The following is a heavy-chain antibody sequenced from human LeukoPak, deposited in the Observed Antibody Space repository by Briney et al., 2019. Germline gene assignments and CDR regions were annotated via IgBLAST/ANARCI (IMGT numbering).Heavy chain of an antibody. Sequence: SETLSLTCTVSGGSISGSSYYWGWIRQPPGKGLEWIGSIYYSGSTYYNPSLKSRVTISVDTSKNQFSLKLSSVTAADTAVYYCARDDRNYYYYMDVWGKGTTVTVSS. V-gene: IGHV4-39*07. CDR3: ARDDRNYYYYMDV. CDR1: GGSISGSSYY. J-gene: IGHJ6*03. CDR2: IYYSGST.